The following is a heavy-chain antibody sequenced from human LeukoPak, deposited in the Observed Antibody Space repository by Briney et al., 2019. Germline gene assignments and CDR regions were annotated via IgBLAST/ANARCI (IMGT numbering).Heavy chain of an antibody. D-gene: IGHD1-7*01. J-gene: IGHJ6*02. CDR3: ARAGTTTFYYYGMDV. CDR1: GYTFTSYG. CDR2: ISAYNGNT. V-gene: IGHV1-18*01. Sequence: ASVKVSCKASGYTFTSYGISWVRQAPGQGLEWMGWISAYNGNTNYAQKLQGRVTMTTDTSTNTAYMELRSLRSDDTAVYYCARAGTTTFYYYGMDVWGQGTTVTVSS.